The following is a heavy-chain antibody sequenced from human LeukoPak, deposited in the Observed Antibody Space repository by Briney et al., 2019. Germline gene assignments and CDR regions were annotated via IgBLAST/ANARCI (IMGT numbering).Heavy chain of an antibody. J-gene: IGHJ5*02. CDR1: GFTFSSYW. CDR2: IKQDGSVK. D-gene: IGHD6-19*01. CDR3: ARAIAVGGTRWFDP. Sequence: PGGSLRLSCAASGFTFSSYWMSWVRQAPGKGLEWVANIKQDGSVKYYVDSVKGRFTISRDNAKNSLYLQMNSLRAEDTAVYYCARAIAVGGTRWFDPWGQGTLVTVSS. V-gene: IGHV3-7*01.